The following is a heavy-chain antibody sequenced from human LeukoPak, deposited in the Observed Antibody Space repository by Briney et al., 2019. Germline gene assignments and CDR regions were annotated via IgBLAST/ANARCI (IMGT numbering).Heavy chain of an antibody. Sequence: GASVKVSCKASGYTFTGYYMHWVRQAPGQGLEWMGWINPNSGGTNYAQKFQGRVTMTRDTSTSTAYMELSKLRSDDTAVYYCARGWGDCSSTSCYHSWFDPWGQGTLVTVSS. CDR2: INPNSGGT. D-gene: IGHD2-2*01. J-gene: IGHJ5*02. CDR3: ARGWGDCSSTSCYHSWFDP. V-gene: IGHV1-2*02. CDR1: GYTFTGYY.